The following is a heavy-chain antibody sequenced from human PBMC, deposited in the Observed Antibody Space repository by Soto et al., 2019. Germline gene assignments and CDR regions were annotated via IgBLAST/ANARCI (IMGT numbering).Heavy chain of an antibody. CDR3: ATAIVDDGFDI. J-gene: IGHJ3*02. V-gene: IGHV1-3*01. CDR2: INAGNGNT. Sequence: ASVKVSCKASGYTFTSCAMHWVRQAPGQRLECMGWINAGNGNTKYSQKFQGRVTITRXTXXSXXXMXLXXLRXEDTAVYYCATAIVDDGFDIWGRGTRGTVAS. D-gene: IGHD2-15*01. CDR1: GYTFTSCA.